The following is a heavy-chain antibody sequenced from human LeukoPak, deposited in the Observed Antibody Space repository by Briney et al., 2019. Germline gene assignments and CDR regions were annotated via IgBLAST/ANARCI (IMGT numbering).Heavy chain of an antibody. V-gene: IGHV3-23*01. CDR1: GFTFSNNT. J-gene: IGHJ4*02. CDR3: AKTLVVGATSPRSYYFDS. Sequence: GGSLRLSCAASGFTFSNNTMSWVRQAPGKGLEWVSGLSSAGSTTYYSDSVKGRFTISRDNSKNTLYLQMNSLRVDDTAVYYCAKTLVVGATSPRSYYFDSWGQGTLLTVSS. D-gene: IGHD1-26*01. CDR2: LSSAGSTT.